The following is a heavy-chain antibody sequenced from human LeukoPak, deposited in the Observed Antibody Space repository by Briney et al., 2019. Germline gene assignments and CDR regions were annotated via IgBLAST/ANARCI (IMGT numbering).Heavy chain of an antibody. CDR2: INPNSGGT. J-gene: IGHJ4*02. CDR3: ARYDILTGYSFDY. Sequence: ASVKVSCKASGHTFTGYYMHWVRQAPGQGLEWMGWINPNSGGTNYAQKFQGRVTMTRDTSISTAYMELSRLRSDDTAVYYCARYDILTGYSFDYWGQGTLVTVSS. D-gene: IGHD3-9*01. V-gene: IGHV1-2*02. CDR1: GHTFTGYY.